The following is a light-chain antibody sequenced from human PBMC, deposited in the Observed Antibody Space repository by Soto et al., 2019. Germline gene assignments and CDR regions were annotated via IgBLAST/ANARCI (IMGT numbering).Light chain of an antibody. CDR2: EVS. CDR1: SSDVGGSDY. CDR3: SSYSVGTTYR. Sequence: QSALTQPASVSGSPGQSITISCTGTSSDVGGSDYVSWYQRLPGKAPKLIIFEVSNHPSGISYRFSGSKSGNTASLTISGLQAEDEADYFCSSYSVGTTYRFGTGTKVTVL. V-gene: IGLV2-14*01. J-gene: IGLJ1*01.